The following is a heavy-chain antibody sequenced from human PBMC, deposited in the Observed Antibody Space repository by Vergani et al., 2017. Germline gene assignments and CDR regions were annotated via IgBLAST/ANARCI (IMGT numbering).Heavy chain of an antibody. CDR2: IQFDGSNQ. J-gene: IGHJ4*02. CDR1: GFTLSNYD. V-gene: IGHV3-30*02. D-gene: IGHD3-16*01. CDR3: AKHFRGWGIDY. Sequence: QVQLVESGGGVVQRGGSLRLSCATSGFTLSNYDMQWIRQAPGKGLEFVAFIQFDGSNQYYADSVKGRFTLSRDFSKNTLYLQTNSLRTDDTATYYCAKHFRGWGIDYWGQGTEVIVSS.